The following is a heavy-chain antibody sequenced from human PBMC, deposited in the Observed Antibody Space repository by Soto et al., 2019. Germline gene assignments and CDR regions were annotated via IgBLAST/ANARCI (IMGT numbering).Heavy chain of an antibody. CDR1: GGSFIGYY. Sequence: SETLSLTCAVYGGSFIGYYWSWLRQPPWKGPEWIGEINYSGSTKYNPSLESRVTISVDTSKNQFSLKLNSVSAADTAVYYCARTGGMDVWSQGATVTVSS. J-gene: IGHJ6*02. CDR3: ARTGGMDV. V-gene: IGHV4-34*01. CDR2: INYSGST.